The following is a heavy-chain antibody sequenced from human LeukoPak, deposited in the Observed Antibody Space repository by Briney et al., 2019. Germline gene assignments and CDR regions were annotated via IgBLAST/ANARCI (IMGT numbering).Heavy chain of an antibody. V-gene: IGHV1-69*13. CDR3: ARDVGPYYYDSSGYYFDY. Sequence: ASVKVSCKASGYTFTSYGISWVRQAPGQGLEWMGGIIPIFGTANYAQKFQGRVTITADESTSTAYMELSSLRSEDTAVYYCARDVGPYYYDSSGYYFDYWGQGTLVTVSS. CDR2: IIPIFGTA. CDR1: GYTFTSYG. D-gene: IGHD3-22*01. J-gene: IGHJ4*02.